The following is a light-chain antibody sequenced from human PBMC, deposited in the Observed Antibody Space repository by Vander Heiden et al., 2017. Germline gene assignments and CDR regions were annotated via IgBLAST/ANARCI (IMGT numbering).Light chain of an antibody. CDR3: QSYDSSLSGVV. CDR2: GNS. V-gene: IGLV1-40*01. CDR1: SSNIGAGYA. J-gene: IGLJ2*01. Sequence: QSVLTQPPSVSGASGQRVTISCTGSSSNIGAGYAVHWYQQLPGTAPKLLIYGNSNRPSGVPDRFSGSKSGTSASLASTGLQAEDEADYYCQSYDSSLSGVVFGGGTKLTVL.